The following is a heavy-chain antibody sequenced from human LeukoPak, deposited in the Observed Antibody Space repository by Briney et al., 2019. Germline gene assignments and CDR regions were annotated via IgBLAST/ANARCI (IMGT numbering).Heavy chain of an antibody. Sequence: PPGGCLRLSCEASGFTFSNYWMSWVRQAPGKGLEWVSAISGSGGSTYYADSVKGRFTISRDNSKNTLYLQMNSLRAEDTAVYYCAKGGGDYGSLDYWGQGTLVTVSS. D-gene: IGHD2-21*02. CDR2: ISGSGGST. V-gene: IGHV3-23*01. J-gene: IGHJ4*02. CDR3: AKGGGDYGSLDY. CDR1: GFTFSNYW.